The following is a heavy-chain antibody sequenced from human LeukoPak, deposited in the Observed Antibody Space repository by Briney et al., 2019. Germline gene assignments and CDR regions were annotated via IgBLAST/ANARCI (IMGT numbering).Heavy chain of an antibody. CDR2: IIPIFGTA. CDR1: GGTFSSYA. CDR3: ARHSGWTAKYFDY. J-gene: IGHJ4*02. Sequence: SVKVSCKASGGTFSSYAISWVRQAPGQGLEWKGGIIPIFGTANYAQKFQGRVTITADESTSTAYMELSSLRSEDTAVYYCARHSGWTAKYFDYWGQGTLVTVSS. D-gene: IGHD6-19*01. V-gene: IGHV1-69*13.